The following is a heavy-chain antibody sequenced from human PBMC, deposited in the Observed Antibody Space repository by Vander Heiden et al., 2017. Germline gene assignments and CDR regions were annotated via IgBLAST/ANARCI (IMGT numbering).Heavy chain of an antibody. D-gene: IGHD3-22*01. V-gene: IGHV3-30*01. CDR3: ARADYYDALGYFQH. CDR2: ISYDGSNK. CDR1: AFTFGSYA. J-gene: IGHJ1*01. Sequence: QVQLVESGGGVVQPGGSLRLSCAASAFTFGSYAMHWVRQAPGKGLEWVAVISYDGSNKYYADSVKGRFTISRDNSKNTLYLQMNSLRAEDTAVYYCARADYYDALGYFQHWGQGTLVTVSS.